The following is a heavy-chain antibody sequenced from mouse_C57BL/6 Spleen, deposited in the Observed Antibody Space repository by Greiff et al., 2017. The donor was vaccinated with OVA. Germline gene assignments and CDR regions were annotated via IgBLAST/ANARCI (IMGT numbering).Heavy chain of an antibody. Sequence: QVQLQQPGAELVKPGASVKLSCKASGYTFTSYWMQWVKQRPGQGLEWIGEIDPSDSYTNYNQKFKGKATLTVDTSSSTAYMQLSSLTSEDSAVYYCAIRGVETVVDAMDYWGQGTSVTVSS. J-gene: IGHJ4*01. CDR2: IDPSDSYT. CDR3: AIRGVETVVDAMDY. CDR1: GYTFTSYW. D-gene: IGHD1-1*01. V-gene: IGHV1-50*01.